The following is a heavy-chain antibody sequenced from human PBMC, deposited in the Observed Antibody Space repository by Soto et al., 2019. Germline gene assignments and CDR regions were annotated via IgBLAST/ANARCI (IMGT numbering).Heavy chain of an antibody. CDR2: ISGSGGST. J-gene: IGHJ6*02. CDR1: GVTCSSYA. D-gene: IGHD3-3*01. CDR3: AKVTPAYYDFWSGYYPNSNYYYYGMDV. Sequence: VGSLRHSCAASGVTCSSYAMSWVRQAPGKGLEWVSAISGSGGSTYYADSVKGRFTISRDNSKNTLYLQMSSLRAEDTAVYYCAKVTPAYYDFWSGYYPNSNYYYYGMDVWGQGTTVTVSS. V-gene: IGHV3-23*01.